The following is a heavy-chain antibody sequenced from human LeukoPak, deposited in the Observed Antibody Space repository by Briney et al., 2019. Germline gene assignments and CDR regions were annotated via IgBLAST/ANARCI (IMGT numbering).Heavy chain of an antibody. V-gene: IGHV4-59*01. CDR2: IYYSGST. Sequence: PSEPLSLTCTVSGGSISTYYWSWIRQPPGKGLEWIGYIYYSGSTNYNPSLKSRVTISVDTSKNQFSLKLSSVTAADTAVYYCATNGGSYTFDIWGQGTMVTVSS. D-gene: IGHD1-26*01. CDR3: ATNGGSYTFDI. CDR1: GGSISTYY. J-gene: IGHJ3*02.